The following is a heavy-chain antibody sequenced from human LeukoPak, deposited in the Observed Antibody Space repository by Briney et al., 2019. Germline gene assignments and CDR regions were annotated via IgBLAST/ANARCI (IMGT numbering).Heavy chain of an antibody. D-gene: IGHD6-13*01. Sequence: GGSLRLSCAASGFTFSTYTMNWVRQAPGKGLEWVSSISSRSSYIYYADSVKGRFAISRDNAKNSLYLQMNNLRAEDTAVYYCARAGRSWYGDYDAFDIWGQGTMVTVSS. CDR2: ISSRSSYI. CDR1: GFTFSTYT. CDR3: ARAGRSWYGDYDAFDI. J-gene: IGHJ3*02. V-gene: IGHV3-21*01.